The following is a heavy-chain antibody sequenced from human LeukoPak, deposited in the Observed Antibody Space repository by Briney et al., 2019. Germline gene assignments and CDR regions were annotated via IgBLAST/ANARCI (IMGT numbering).Heavy chain of an antibody. V-gene: IGHV3-23*01. J-gene: IGHJ4*02. CDR3: ARDNIHYGSGSSSGFDY. CDR1: GFTFSSYA. Sequence: GGSLRLSCAASGFTFSSYAMSWVRQAPGKGLEWVSAISGSGGSTYYADSVKGRFTISRDNSKNTLYLQMNSLRAEDTAVYYCARDNIHYGSGSSSGFDYWGQGTLVTVSS. CDR2: ISGSGGST. D-gene: IGHD3-10*01.